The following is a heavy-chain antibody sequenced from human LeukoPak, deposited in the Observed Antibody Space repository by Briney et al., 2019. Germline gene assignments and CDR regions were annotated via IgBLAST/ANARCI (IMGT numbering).Heavy chain of an antibody. J-gene: IGHJ4*02. V-gene: IGHV4-4*07. CDR1: GGSISSYY. D-gene: IGHD3-22*01. Sequence: PSETLSLTCTVSGGSISSYYWSWIRQPAGKGLEWIGRIYTSGSTNYNPSLKSRVTMSVDTSKNQFSLKLSSVTAADTAVYYCARELYYYDSSGYYLTFDYWGQGTLVTVSS. CDR2: IYTSGST. CDR3: ARELYYYDSSGYYLTFDY.